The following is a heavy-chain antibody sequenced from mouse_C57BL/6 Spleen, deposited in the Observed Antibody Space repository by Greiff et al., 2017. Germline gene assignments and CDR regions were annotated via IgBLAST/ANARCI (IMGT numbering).Heavy chain of an antibody. CDR2: INPSTGGT. D-gene: IGHD2-5*01. V-gene: IGHV1-42*01. CDR3: ARGRDSNYGYYAMDY. Sequence: EVKLQESGPELVKPGASVKISCKASGYSFTGYYMNWVKQSPEKSLEWIGEINPSTGGTTYNQKFKAKATLTVDKSSSTAYMQLKSLTSEDSAVYYCARGRDSNYGYYAMDYWGQGTSVTVSS. CDR1: GYSFTGYY. J-gene: IGHJ4*01.